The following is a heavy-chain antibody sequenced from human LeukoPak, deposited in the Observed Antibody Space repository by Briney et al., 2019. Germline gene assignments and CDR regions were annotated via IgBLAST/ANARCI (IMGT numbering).Heavy chain of an antibody. CDR2: ISGTGSST. J-gene: IGHJ4*02. CDR1: GFTFDDYA. CDR3: AKGGYRYGYWSDY. D-gene: IGHD5-18*01. V-gene: IGHV3-43*02. Sequence: PGGSLRLSCAASGFTFDDYAMHWVRQAPRKGLEWVSLISGTGSSTYYVDSVKGRFTISGDNSKNSLYLQMNSLRTEDTALYYCAKGGYRYGYWSDYWGQGTLVTVSS.